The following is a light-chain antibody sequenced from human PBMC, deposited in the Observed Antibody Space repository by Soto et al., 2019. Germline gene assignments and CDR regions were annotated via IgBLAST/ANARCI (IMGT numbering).Light chain of an antibody. Sequence: DIQMTQSPSSLSASVGDRVTITCRASQSISSYLNWYQQKPGKAPKLLIYAASSLQSGVPSRFSGSGSGTDFTLTISSLQPEEFATYYCQQSYSTRCTFGQGTKVEIK. CDR1: QSISSY. J-gene: IGKJ1*01. CDR3: QQSYSTRCT. CDR2: AAS. V-gene: IGKV1-39*01.